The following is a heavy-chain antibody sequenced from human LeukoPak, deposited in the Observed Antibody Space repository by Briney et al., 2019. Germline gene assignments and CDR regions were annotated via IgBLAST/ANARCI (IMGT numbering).Heavy chain of an antibody. CDR1: GLTFSNAW. Sequence: KAGGSLRLSCAASGLTFSNAWMGWVRQAPGKGLEWVGRIKRKSDGGTTDYAAPVKGRFTISRDDSKNTLYLQMNSLKSEDTAVYYCTTELDIRPNHYWGQGTLVTVSS. CDR3: TTELDIRPNHY. D-gene: IGHD3-22*01. J-gene: IGHJ4*02. CDR2: IKRKSDGGTT. V-gene: IGHV3-15*01.